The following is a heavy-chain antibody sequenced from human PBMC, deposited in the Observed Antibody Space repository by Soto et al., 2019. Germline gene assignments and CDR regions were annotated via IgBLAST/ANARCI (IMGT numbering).Heavy chain of an antibody. Sequence: QIQLVQSGAEVKKPGASVKVSCKAYGYNFFDYGVSWVRQAPGQGLEWMGWVSPKSGNTDYARKVQGRVTMTTDISTSTAYMELRGLISDDTGVYYCARGRTVSSIGPLLVWGQGTLVSVSS. J-gene: IGHJ1*01. CDR3: ARGRTVSSIGPLLV. CDR1: GYNFFDYG. CDR2: VSPKSGNT. V-gene: IGHV1-18*01. D-gene: IGHD1-1*01.